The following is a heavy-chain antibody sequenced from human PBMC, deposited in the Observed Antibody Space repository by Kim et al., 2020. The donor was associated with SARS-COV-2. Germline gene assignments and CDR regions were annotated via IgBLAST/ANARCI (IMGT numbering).Heavy chain of an antibody. CDR3: ARGTPNYYDSSGYYSI. D-gene: IGHD3-22*01. Sequence: GGSLRLSCAASGFTFSSYEMNWVRQAPGKGLEWVSYISSSGSTIYYADSVKGRFTISRDNAKNSLYLQMNSLRAEDTAVYYYARGTPNYYDSSGYYSIWGQGTLVTVSS. CDR2: ISSSGSTI. V-gene: IGHV3-48*03. J-gene: IGHJ4*02. CDR1: GFTFSSYE.